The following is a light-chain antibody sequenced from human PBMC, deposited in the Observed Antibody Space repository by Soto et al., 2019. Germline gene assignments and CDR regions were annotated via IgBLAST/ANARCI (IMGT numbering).Light chain of an antibody. V-gene: IGKV3-11*01. Sequence: DIVLTQSPATLSVSLGERATLSCRASQSVSIYLAWYQQKPGQAPRLLIYDASNMETGIPARFSGSGSGTDFTLTIASLEPEDSAVYYCQQRINCPLTFGGGTKVEVK. CDR1: QSVSIY. CDR3: QQRINCPLT. J-gene: IGKJ4*01. CDR2: DAS.